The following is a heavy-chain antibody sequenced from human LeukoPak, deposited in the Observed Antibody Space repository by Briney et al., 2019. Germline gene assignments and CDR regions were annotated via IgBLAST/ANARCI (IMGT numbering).Heavy chain of an antibody. Sequence: SETLSLTCTVSGGSTSSNYWSWIRQPAGKGQEWVGLMYASGSTNYNPSLKSRVTMSVDTSKNQFSLKLSSVTAADTAVDYCARVDQGGEVSCCSADVWGKGTTVTVSS. CDR1: GGSTSSNY. D-gene: IGHD2-21*01. CDR2: MYASGST. V-gene: IGHV4-4*07. J-gene: IGHJ6*04. CDR3: ARVDQGGEVSCCSADV.